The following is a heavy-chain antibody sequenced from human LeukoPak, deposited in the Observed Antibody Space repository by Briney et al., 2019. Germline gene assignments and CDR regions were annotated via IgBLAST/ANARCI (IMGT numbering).Heavy chain of an antibody. V-gene: IGHV1-8*01. Sequence: ASVKVSCKASGYTFTSYDINWVRQATGQGLEWMGWMNPNSGNTGYAQKFQGRVTMTRNTSISTAYMELSSLRSEDTAVYYCARLCCSGGSCYSNWFDPWGQGTLVTVSS. CDR2: MNPNSGNT. CDR3: ARLCCSGGSCYSNWFDP. CDR1: GYTFTSYD. J-gene: IGHJ5*02. D-gene: IGHD2-15*01.